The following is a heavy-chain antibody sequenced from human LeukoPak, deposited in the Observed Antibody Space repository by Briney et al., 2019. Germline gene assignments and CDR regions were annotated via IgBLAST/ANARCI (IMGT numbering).Heavy chain of an antibody. V-gene: IGHV4-39*07. CDR1: GGSISNSSYY. J-gene: IGHJ4*02. D-gene: IGHD3-9*01. Sequence: PSETLSLTCTVSGGSISNSSYYWGWIRQPPGQGLEWIGSIYYSGSTYYNPSLKSRVTISVDTSKNQFSLKLSSVTAADTAVYYCARERYFDWLLNPSHFDYWGQGTLVTVSS. CDR2: IYYSGST. CDR3: ARERYFDWLLNPSHFDY.